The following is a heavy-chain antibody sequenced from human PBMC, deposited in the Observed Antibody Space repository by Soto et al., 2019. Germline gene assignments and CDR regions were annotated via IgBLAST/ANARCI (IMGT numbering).Heavy chain of an antibody. CDR3: ARGGSLYWYFDL. CDR1: VYTFTSYA. D-gene: IGHD1-26*01. J-gene: IGHJ2*01. CDR2: INAGNGNT. Sequence: QVQLVQSGAEVKKPGASVKVSCKASVYTFTSYAMHWVRQAPGQRLEWMGWINAGNGNTKYSQKFQGRVTITRDTSASTAYMERSSLRSEDTAVYYCARGGSLYWYFDLWGRGTLVTVS. V-gene: IGHV1-3*01.